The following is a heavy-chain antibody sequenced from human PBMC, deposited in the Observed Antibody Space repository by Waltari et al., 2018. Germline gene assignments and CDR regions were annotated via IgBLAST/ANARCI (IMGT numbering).Heavy chain of an antibody. J-gene: IGHJ4*03. CDR1: GGSISSDSYY. CDR2: IYTSGST. D-gene: IGHD6-19*01. CDR3: ARTSESGIAVAGTVDY. V-gene: IGHV4-61*02. Sequence: QVQLQESGPGLVKPSQTLSLTCTVSGGSISSDSYYWSWIRQPAGKGLEWIGRIYTSGSTKYNPSLKSRLSISIDAAKNQFSLKLSSVTAADTAVYYCARTSESGIAVAGTVDYWGQGTTVTVSS.